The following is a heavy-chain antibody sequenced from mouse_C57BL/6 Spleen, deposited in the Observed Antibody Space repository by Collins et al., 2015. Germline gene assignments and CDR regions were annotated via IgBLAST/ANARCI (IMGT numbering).Heavy chain of an antibody. CDR2: IYPSDSET. J-gene: IGHJ4*01. CDR3: ARGGYRAMDY. Sequence: QVQLQQPGAEPVRPGSSVKLSCKASGYTFTSYWMDWVKQRPGQGLEWIGNIYPSDSETHYNQKFKDKATLTVDKSSSTVYMQLSSLTSEDSAVYYCARGGYRAMDYWGQGTSVTVSS. CDR1: GYTFTSYW. V-gene: IGHV1-61*01. D-gene: IGHD3-1*01.